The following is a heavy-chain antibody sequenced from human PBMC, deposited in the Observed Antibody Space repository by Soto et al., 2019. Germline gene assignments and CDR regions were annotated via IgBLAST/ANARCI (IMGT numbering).Heavy chain of an antibody. CDR2: IKSRSDGGTT. V-gene: IGHV3-15*01. D-gene: IGHD4-17*01. CDR3: TPNFYSDPGMDV. J-gene: IGHJ6*02. CDR1: GITFSKSW. Sequence: EVQLVESGGGLVKPGGSLRLSCAASGITFSKSWMNWVRQSPGKGLEWVGRIKSRSDGGTTDYAAPVKGRFTISRADSKDTLWLQMNSMKTADTAVYYCTPNFYSDPGMDVWGQGTKVTVSS.